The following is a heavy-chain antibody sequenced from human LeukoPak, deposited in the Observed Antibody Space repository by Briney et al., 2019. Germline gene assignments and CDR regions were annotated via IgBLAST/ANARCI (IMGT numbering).Heavy chain of an antibody. J-gene: IGHJ4*02. CDR2: INPNSGGT. Sequence: GASVKVSCKASGYTFTGYYMHWVRQAPGQGLEWMGRINPNSGGTNYEQKFQGRVTMTRDTSISTAYMELSTLRSDDTAVYYCARDLLTADDFWSGYDGYWGQGTLVTVSS. CDR1: GYTFTGYY. CDR3: ARDLLTADDFWSGYDGY. D-gene: IGHD3-3*01. V-gene: IGHV1-2*06.